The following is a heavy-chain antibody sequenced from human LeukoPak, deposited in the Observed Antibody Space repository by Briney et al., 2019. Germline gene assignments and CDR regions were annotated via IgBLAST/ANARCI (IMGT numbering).Heavy chain of an antibody. CDR2: ISYDGSNK. D-gene: IGHD3-16*01. CDR3: ASQSYARFDP. J-gene: IGHJ5*02. V-gene: IGHV3-30*03. CDR1: GFTFSSYG. Sequence: GGSLRLSCAASGFTFSSYGMHWVRQAPGKGLEWVAVISYDGSNKYYADSVKGRFTISRDNSKNTLYLQMNSLRAEDTAVYYCASQSYARFDPWGQGTLVTVSS.